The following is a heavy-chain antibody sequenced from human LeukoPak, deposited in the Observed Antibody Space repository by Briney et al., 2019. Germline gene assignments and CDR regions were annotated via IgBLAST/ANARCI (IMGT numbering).Heavy chain of an antibody. Sequence: PGGSLRLSCAASGFTFSDYYMSWIRQAPGKGLEWVSYISSSGSTIYYADSVRGRFTISRENAKNSLYLQMNSLRAGDTAVYYCARDEGFGELSRWGQGTLVTVSS. CDR1: GFTFSDYY. CDR3: ARDEGFGELSR. D-gene: IGHD3-10*01. CDR2: ISSSGSTI. J-gene: IGHJ4*02. V-gene: IGHV3-11*04.